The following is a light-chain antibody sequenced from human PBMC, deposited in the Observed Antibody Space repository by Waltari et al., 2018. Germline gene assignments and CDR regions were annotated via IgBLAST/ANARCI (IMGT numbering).Light chain of an antibody. CDR1: QGISNY. J-gene: IGKJ3*01. Sequence: AIQITQSPSSLPASTGDKVPITCRASQGISNYLAWYQQKPGKAPTLLIYDASTLQRGVPSRFSGSGSGTDFTLTISCLQSEDFATFYCQQYYGYPLTFGPGTKVDVK. CDR3: QQYYGYPLT. V-gene: IGKV1-8*01. CDR2: DAS.